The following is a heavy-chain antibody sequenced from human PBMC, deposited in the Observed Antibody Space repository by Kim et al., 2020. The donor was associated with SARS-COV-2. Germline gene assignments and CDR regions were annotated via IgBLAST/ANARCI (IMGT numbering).Heavy chain of an antibody. D-gene: IGHD3-22*01. CDR3: ARQGDYYDSSGYYQKGVDY. J-gene: IGHJ4*02. CDR2: IDPSDSYT. Sequence: GESLKISCKGSGYSFTSYWISWVRQMPGKGLEWMGRIDPSDSYTNYSPSFQGHVTISADKSISTAYLQWSSLKASDTAMYYCARQGDYYDSSGYYQKGVDYWGQGTLVTVSS. V-gene: IGHV5-10-1*01. CDR1: GYSFTSYW.